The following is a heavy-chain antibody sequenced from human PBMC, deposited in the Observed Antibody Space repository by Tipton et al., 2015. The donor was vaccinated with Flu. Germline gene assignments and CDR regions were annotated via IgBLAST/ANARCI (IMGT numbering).Heavy chain of an antibody. Sequence: LSLTCAASGFTFSSYWMSWVRQAPGKGLEWVANIKQDGSEKYYVDSVKGRFTISRDNAKNSLYLQMNSLRAEDTAVYYCARRGLAGSSSWYVDWFDPWGQGTLVTVSS. CDR2: IKQDGSEK. CDR3: ARRGLAGSSSWYVDWFDP. J-gene: IGHJ5*02. CDR1: GFTFSSYW. D-gene: IGHD6-13*01. V-gene: IGHV3-7*01.